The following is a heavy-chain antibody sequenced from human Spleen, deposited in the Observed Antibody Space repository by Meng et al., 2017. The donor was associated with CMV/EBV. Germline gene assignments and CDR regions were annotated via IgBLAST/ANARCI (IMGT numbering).Heavy chain of an antibody. CDR1: GFTFGNYV. J-gene: IGHJ4*02. D-gene: IGHD2-15*01. CDR3: AKAVVVTGDFDY. Sequence: AASGFTFGNYVMSWVRQAPGKGLERVSAIGGSGGSTCYADSVKGRFTISRDNSRNTLYLQMNSLRAEDTAVYYCAKAVVVTGDFDYWGQGTLVTVSS. CDR2: IGGSGGST. V-gene: IGHV3-23*01.